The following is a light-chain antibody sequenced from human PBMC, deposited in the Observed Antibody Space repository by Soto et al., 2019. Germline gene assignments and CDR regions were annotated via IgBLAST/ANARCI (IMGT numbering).Light chain of an antibody. CDR2: DVS. J-gene: IGLJ1*01. CDR3: CSYVVRRNTYV. Sequence: QSVLTQPPSVSGSPGQSVTISCTGTSSDVGRYDYVSWYQQHPGKAPKLIIYDVSERPSGVPDRFSGSKSGNTASLTVSGQHADEADAYFCSYVVRRNTYVFGTGSKVTVL. V-gene: IGLV2-11*01. CDR1: SSDVGRYDY.